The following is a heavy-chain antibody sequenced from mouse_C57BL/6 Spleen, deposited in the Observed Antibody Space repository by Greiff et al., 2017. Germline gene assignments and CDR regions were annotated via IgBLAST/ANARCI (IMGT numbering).Heavy chain of an antibody. Sequence: QVQLQQSDAELVKPGASVKISCKVSGYTFTDHTIHWMKQRPEQGLEWIGYIYPRDGSTKYNEKFKGKATLTADKSSSTAYMQLNSLTSEDSAVYFCARDSYYYGSSYEILYYFDYWGQGTTLTVSS. CDR2: IYPRDGST. CDR1: GYTFTDHT. J-gene: IGHJ2*01. V-gene: IGHV1-78*01. CDR3: ARDSYYYGSSYEILYYFDY. D-gene: IGHD1-1*01.